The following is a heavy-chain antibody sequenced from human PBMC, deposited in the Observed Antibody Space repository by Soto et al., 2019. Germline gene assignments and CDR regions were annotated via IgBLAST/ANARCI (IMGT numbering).Heavy chain of an antibody. CDR1: GGTFSSYT. J-gene: IGHJ4*02. Sequence: QVQLVQSGAEVKKPGSSVKVSCKASGGTFSSYTISWVRQAPGQGLEWMGRIIPILGIANYAQKFQGRVTITADKSTSTAYMELSSLRSEDTAVYYCARAGAHSGSYYYFDYWGQGTLVTVSS. CDR2: IIPILGIA. D-gene: IGHD1-26*01. V-gene: IGHV1-69*02. CDR3: ARAGAHSGSYYYFDY.